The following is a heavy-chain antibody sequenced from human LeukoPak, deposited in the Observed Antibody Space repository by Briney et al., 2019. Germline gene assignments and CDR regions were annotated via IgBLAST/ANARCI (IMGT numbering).Heavy chain of an antibody. CDR1: GFTFDDYA. CDR2: ISGDGGST. Sequence: GGSLRLSCAASGFTFDDYAVHWVRQAPGKGLEWVSLISGDGGSTYYADSVKGRFTISRDNSKNSLYLQMNSLRTEDTALYYCAKDRSRNWNDDPQIDYWGQGTLVTVSS. D-gene: IGHD1-20*01. J-gene: IGHJ4*02. V-gene: IGHV3-43*02. CDR3: AKDRSRNWNDDPQIDY.